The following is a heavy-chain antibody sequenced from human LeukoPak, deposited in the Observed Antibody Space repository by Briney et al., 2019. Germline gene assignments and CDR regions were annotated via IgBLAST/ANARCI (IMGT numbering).Heavy chain of an antibody. Sequence: PGRSLRLSCAASGFTFSSYAISWVRQAPGQGLEWMGGIIPIFGTANYAQKFQGRVTITADESTSTAYMELSSLRSEDTAVYYCARGPLYYDTKYYFDYWGQGTLVTVSS. CDR1: GFTFSSYA. D-gene: IGHD3-9*01. CDR3: ARGPLYYDTKYYFDY. V-gene: IGHV1-69*01. CDR2: IIPIFGTA. J-gene: IGHJ4*02.